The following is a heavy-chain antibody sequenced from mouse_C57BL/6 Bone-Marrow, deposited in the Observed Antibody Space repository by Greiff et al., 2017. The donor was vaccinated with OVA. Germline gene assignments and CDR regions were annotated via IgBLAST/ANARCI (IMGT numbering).Heavy chain of an antibody. Sequence: EVQLQESGPGLVKPSQSLSLTCSVTGYSITSGYYWNWIRQFPGNKLEWMGYISYDGSNNYNPSLKNRISITRDTSKNQFFLKLNSVTTEDTATYYCARAMVTTGGFAYWGQGTLVTVSA. CDR1: GYSITSGYY. D-gene: IGHD2-2*01. CDR3: ARAMVTTGGFAY. V-gene: IGHV3-6*01. J-gene: IGHJ3*01. CDR2: ISYDGSN.